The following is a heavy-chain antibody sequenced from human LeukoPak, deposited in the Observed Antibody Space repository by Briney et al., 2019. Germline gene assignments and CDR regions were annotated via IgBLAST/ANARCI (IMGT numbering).Heavy chain of an antibody. CDR3: ARVGCSGGRCPGYGMDV. CDR1: GFTFSSYS. D-gene: IGHD2-15*01. CDR2: ISSSSTYI. Sequence: PGGSLILSCAASGFTFSSYSMNWVRQAQGKGLEWVSSISSSSTYIYYADSGKGGFTISRDNAKHSLYLQMNSLSVEDTAVYYCARVGCSGGRCPGYGMDVWGQGTTVTVSS. J-gene: IGHJ6*02. V-gene: IGHV3-21*01.